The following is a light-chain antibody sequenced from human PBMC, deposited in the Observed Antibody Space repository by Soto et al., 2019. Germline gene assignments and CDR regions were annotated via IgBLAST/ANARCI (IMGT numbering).Light chain of an antibody. Sequence: DIQMTQSPSTLSASVGDTVTITCRASQSFSTWLAWFQQKPGRAPKLLIYKASTLESGVPARFSGSGSGTEFTLTISGLQPDDFATYFCQQYTSYLVTFGGGTKVDI. CDR3: QQYTSYLVT. CDR1: QSFSTW. CDR2: KAS. J-gene: IGKJ4*01. V-gene: IGKV1-5*03.